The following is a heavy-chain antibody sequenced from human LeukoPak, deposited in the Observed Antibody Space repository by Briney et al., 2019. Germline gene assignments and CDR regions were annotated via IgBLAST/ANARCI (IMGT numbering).Heavy chain of an antibody. CDR3: ARVAKYYYGSGSYYNGFDY. CDR2: IYPGDSDT. CDR1: GYSFTSYW. J-gene: IGHJ4*02. Sequence: GESLKISCKGSGYSFTSYWIGWVRQMPGKGLEWMGIIYPGDSDTRYSPSFQGQVTISADKSISTAYLQWSSLKASDTAMYYCARVAKYYYGSGSYYNGFDYWGQGTLVTVSS. D-gene: IGHD3-10*01. V-gene: IGHV5-51*01.